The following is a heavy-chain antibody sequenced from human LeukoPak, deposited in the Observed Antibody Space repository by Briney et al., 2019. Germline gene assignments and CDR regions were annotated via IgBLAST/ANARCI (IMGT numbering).Heavy chain of an antibody. D-gene: IGHD6-6*01. CDR3: ARLGLVSGWYFDL. Sequence: PSETLSLTCAVSGGSISSSNWWSWVRQPPGKGLEWIGEIYHSGSTNYNPSLKSRVTISVDTSKNQFSLKLSSVTAADTAVYYCARLGLVSGWYFDLWGRGTLVTVSS. J-gene: IGHJ2*01. V-gene: IGHV4-4*02. CDR1: GGSISSSNW. CDR2: IYHSGST.